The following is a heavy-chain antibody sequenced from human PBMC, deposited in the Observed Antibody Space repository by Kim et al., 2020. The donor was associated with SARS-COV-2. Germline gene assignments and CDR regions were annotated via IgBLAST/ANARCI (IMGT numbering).Heavy chain of an antibody. D-gene: IGHD2-2*01. V-gene: IGHV4-59*08. CDR3: GRQLGTSWGAYYYYYMDV. J-gene: IGHJ6*03. CDR2: IYYSGST. Sequence: SETLSLTCTVSGGSINDYYWSWIRQPPGKGLEWIGYIYYSGSTNYNPSLKSRVTISVDTSKNQFSLKVSSVTAADTAVYYCGRQLGTSWGAYYYYYMDV. CDR1: GGSINDYY.